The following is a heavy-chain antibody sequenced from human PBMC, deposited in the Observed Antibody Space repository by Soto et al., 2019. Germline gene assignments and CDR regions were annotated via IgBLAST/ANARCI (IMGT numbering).Heavy chain of an antibody. D-gene: IGHD3-16*02. J-gene: IGHJ3*02. CDR1: GLTFSSYG. Sequence: QVQLVESGGGVVQPGRSLRLSCAASGLTFSSYGMHWVRQAPGKGLEWVAGIGYDGSNKYYADSVKGRFTISRDNSKNTLYLQMNSLRAEDTAVYYCVRDIESCFDIWGQGTMVTVSS. CDR3: VRDIESCFDI. V-gene: IGHV3-33*01. CDR2: IGYDGSNK.